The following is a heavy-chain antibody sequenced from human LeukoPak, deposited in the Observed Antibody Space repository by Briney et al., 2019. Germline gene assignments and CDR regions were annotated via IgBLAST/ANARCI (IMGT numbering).Heavy chain of an antibody. CDR2: ISYDGSNK. Sequence: GGSLGLSCAASGFTFSSYAMHWVRQAPGKGLEWVAVISYDGSNKYYADSVKGRFTISRDNSKNTLYLQMNSLRAEDTAVYYCARVAITIFAYGMDVWGQGTTVTVSS. D-gene: IGHD3-9*01. CDR3: ARVAITIFAYGMDV. J-gene: IGHJ6*02. V-gene: IGHV3-30-3*01. CDR1: GFTFSSYA.